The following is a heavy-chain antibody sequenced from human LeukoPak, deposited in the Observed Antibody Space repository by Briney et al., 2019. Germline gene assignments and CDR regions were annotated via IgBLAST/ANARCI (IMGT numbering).Heavy chain of an antibody. CDR3: ARVSRYSYGYVYDY. J-gene: IGHJ4*02. D-gene: IGHD5-18*01. V-gene: IGHV4-34*01. CDR2: INHSGST. CDR1: GGSFSGYY. Sequence: SETLSLTCAVYGGSFSGYYWSWIRQPPGKGLEWIGEINHSGSTNYNPSLKSRVPISVDTSKNQFSLKLSSVTAADTAVYYCARVSRYSYGYVYDYWGQGTLVTVSS.